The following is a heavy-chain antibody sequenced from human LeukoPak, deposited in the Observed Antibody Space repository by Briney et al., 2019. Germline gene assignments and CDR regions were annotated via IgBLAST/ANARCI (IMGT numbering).Heavy chain of an antibody. CDR2: IYPGDSDT. Sequence: GESLKISCKGSGYSFTSYWIGWVRQMPGKGLEWMGIIYPGDSDTRYSPSFQGQVTISADKSISTAYLQWSSLKASDTAMYYCARLGENNWNSKFYYSYYMDVWGKGTTVTVSS. J-gene: IGHJ6*03. CDR3: ARLGENNWNSKFYYSYYMDV. D-gene: IGHD1-1*01. V-gene: IGHV5-51*01. CDR1: GYSFTSYW.